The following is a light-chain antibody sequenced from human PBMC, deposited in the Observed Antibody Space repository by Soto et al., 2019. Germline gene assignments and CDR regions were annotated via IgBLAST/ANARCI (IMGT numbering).Light chain of an antibody. CDR3: QQSYKMPLT. CDR2: GVS. Sequence: EIVLTQSPGTLSLSPGDTATLSCRASQSFSSSYLAWYQHKPGQAPKLLLYGVSARAAGIPDRFSGSGFGTDFTLTISRLEPEDFATYFCQQSYKMPLTFGGGTKV. V-gene: IGKV3-20*01. J-gene: IGKJ4*01. CDR1: QSFSSSY.